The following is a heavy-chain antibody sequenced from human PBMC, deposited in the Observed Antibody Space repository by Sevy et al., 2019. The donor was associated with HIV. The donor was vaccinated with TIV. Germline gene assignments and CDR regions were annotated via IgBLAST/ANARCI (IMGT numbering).Heavy chain of an antibody. J-gene: IGHJ4*02. D-gene: IGHD1-26*01. Sequence: ASVKVSCKASGYTFTSYGISWVRQAPGQELEWMGWISAYNGNTNYAQKLQGRVTMTTDTSTSTAYMELRSLRSDDTAVYYCARDQIVGATTSSFDYWGQGTLVTVSS. CDR3: ARDQIVGATTSSFDY. CDR1: GYTFTSYG. CDR2: ISAYNGNT. V-gene: IGHV1-18*01.